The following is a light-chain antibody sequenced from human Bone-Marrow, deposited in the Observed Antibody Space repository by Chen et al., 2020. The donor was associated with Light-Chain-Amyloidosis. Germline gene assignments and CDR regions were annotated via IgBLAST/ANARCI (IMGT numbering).Light chain of an antibody. CDR3: QQYHSWKT. V-gene: IGKV4-1*01. Sequence: DIVMTQSPDSLAVSLGERVTINCKSSQSVLYSSNNKNYLAWYQQKPGQPPKLLVYWASTRESGVPDRFSGSGYGTDLTLTISSQQAEDVAVYYCQQYHSWKTFGQGTKVDI. CDR1: QSVLYSSNNKNY. J-gene: IGKJ1*01. CDR2: WAS.